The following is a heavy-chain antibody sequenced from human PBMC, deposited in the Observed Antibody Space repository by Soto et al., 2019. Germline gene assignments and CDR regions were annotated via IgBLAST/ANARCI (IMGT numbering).Heavy chain of an antibody. J-gene: IGHJ5*02. Sequence: PSETLSLTCAVSGGSISSSNCWSWVRQPPGKGLEWIGEIYHSGSTNYNPSLKSRVTISVDKSKNQFSLKLSSVTDAETDVYYSAGALNNYWSPYYYDSSGYYYAGFDPLGQGTLVTVSS. D-gene: IGHD3-22*01. CDR1: GGSISSSNC. V-gene: IGHV4-4*02. CDR2: IYHSGST. CDR3: AGALNNYWSPYYYDSSGYYYAGFDP.